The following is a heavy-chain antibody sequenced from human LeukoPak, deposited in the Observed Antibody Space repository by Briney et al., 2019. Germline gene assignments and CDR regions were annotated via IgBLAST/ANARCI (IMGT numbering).Heavy chain of an antibody. Sequence: GESLKISCAASTFTVSTNYMTWVRQAPGKGLEWVSMIYTGGSPYYADSVKGRFTISRDNSKNTLNLQMNSLRVEDTAVYYCVPLTDGSVVQWGQGTLVTVSS. CDR1: TFTVSTNY. CDR2: IYTGGSP. V-gene: IGHV3-66*01. D-gene: IGHD3-10*01. J-gene: IGHJ4*02. CDR3: VPLTDGSVVQ.